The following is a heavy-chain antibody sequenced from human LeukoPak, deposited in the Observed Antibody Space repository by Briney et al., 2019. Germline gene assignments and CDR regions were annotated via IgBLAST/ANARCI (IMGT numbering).Heavy chain of an antibody. J-gene: IGHJ4*02. CDR1: GFTFSDYW. CDR3: ARGTGNYYGY. Sequence: GGSLRLSCAAFGFTFSDYWMHWVRQAPGKGLVRVSRIKSDGSSTSYADSVKGRFTITRDSAKNTLYLQMNSLRAEDTAVYYCARGTGNYYGYWGQGTLVTVSS. V-gene: IGHV3-74*01. CDR2: IKSDGSST. D-gene: IGHD3/OR15-3a*01.